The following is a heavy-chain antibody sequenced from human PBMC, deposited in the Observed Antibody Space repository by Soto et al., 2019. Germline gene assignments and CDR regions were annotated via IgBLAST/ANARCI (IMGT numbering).Heavy chain of an antibody. CDR2: IYYSGST. J-gene: IGHJ6*02. Sequence: SETLSLTCTISGGSISSSSYYWGWIRQPPGKGLEWIGSIYYSGSTYYNPSPKSRVTISVDTSKNQFSLKLSSVTAADTAVYYCVRHGAIYGGKSYRYGMDVWGQGTTVTVSS. CDR1: GGSISSSSYY. V-gene: IGHV4-39*01. CDR3: VRHGAIYGGKSYRYGMDV. D-gene: IGHD1-26*01.